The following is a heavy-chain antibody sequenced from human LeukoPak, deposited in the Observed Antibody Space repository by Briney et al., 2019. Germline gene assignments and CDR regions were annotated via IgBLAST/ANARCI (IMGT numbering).Heavy chain of an antibody. J-gene: IGHJ4*02. CDR3: AKDLRVAPLSSSWYF. CDR1: GFTFSSYG. D-gene: IGHD6-13*01. CDR2: ISYDGSNK. Sequence: GGSLRPSCAASGFTFSSYGMHWVRQAPGKGLEWVAVISYDGSNKYYADSVKGRSTISRDNSKNTLYLQMNSLRAEDTAVYYCAKDLRVAPLSSSWYFWGQGTLVTVSS. V-gene: IGHV3-30*18.